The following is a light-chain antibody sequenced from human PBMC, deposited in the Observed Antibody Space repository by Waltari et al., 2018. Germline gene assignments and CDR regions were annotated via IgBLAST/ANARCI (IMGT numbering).Light chain of an antibody. CDR3: QQRSNWPLT. Sequence: EIVLTQSPVPLSLSPGGGATLSCRASPSVSVYLAWYQLKPGQAPRLLIYDASNRATGIPARFSGSGSGTDFTLTISSLEPEDFAVYYCQQRSNWPLTFGGGTKVDIK. V-gene: IGKV3-11*01. CDR2: DAS. J-gene: IGKJ4*01. CDR1: PSVSVY.